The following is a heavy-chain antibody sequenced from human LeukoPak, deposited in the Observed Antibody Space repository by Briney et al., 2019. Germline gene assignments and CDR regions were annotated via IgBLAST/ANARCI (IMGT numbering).Heavy chain of an antibody. V-gene: IGHV4-39*01. CDR1: GGSISSSSYY. CDR3: ARHEGLRLGELSS. D-gene: IGHD3-16*02. J-gene: IGHJ4*02. Sequence: PSETLSLTCTVSGGSISSSSYYWGWIRQPPGKGLEWIGSIYYSGSTYYNPSLKSRVTISVDTSKNQFSLKLSSVTAADTAVYYCARHEGLRLGELSSWGQGTLVTVSS. CDR2: IYYSGST.